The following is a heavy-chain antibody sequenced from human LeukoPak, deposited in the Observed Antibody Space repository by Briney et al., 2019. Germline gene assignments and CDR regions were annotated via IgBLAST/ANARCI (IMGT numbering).Heavy chain of an antibody. D-gene: IGHD2-21*02. CDR2: ISGSGGST. V-gene: IGHV3-23*01. CDR1: GFTFSTYT. Sequence: GGSLRLSCAASGFTFSTYTMSWVRQAPGKGLEWVSAISGSGGSTYYADSVKGRFTISRDNSKNTLYLQLNSLRAEDTAVYYCAKKSGGHCHDDWGPGTLVTVSS. J-gene: IGHJ4*02. CDR3: AKKSGGHCHDD.